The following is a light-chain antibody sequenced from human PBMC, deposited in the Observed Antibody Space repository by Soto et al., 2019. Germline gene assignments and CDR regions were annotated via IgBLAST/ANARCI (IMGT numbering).Light chain of an antibody. V-gene: IGKV3-20*01. CDR3: QQYGTSPTIT. CDR1: QSVISNY. CDR2: VAS. Sequence: EIALTQSPGTLSLSPGARATLSCTASQSVISNYLAWYQQKPGQAPRILIYVASNRATGIPDRFSGSGSGTDFTLTISILEPEDFAVYYCQQYGTSPTITFAQGTRLEIK. J-gene: IGKJ5*01.